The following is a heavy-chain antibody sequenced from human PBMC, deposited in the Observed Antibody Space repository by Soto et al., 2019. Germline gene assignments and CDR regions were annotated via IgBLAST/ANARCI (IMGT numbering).Heavy chain of an antibody. Sequence: GESLKISCKGFGYIFPNGWIAWVRQMPGKGLEWMGIIYPGDSDTRYSPSFQGRVTISADKSISTAYLQWSSLKASDTAMYYCARSQTVGSRINDAIKIWGQGTMVSVSS. CDR3: ARSQTVGSRINDAIKI. D-gene: IGHD1-26*01. CDR2: IYPGDSDT. CDR1: GYIFPNGW. V-gene: IGHV5-51*01. J-gene: IGHJ3*02.